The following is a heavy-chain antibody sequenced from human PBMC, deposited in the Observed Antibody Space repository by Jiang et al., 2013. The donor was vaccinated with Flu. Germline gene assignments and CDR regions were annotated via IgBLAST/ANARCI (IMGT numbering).Heavy chain of an antibody. CDR3: AKDGRELVSPFDS. V-gene: IGHV3-23*01. J-gene: IGHJ4*02. D-gene: IGHD1-7*01. CDR2: ISGYGRNT. Sequence: ESGGDLVQPGGSLRLSCAASGFTFSDYAMHWVRQAPGKGLEWVSFISGYGRNTYYIDSVKGRFTISRDNSKDTLYLQMDSLRAEDTAIYYCAKDGRELVSPFDSWGQGTLVTVSS. CDR1: GFTFSDYA.